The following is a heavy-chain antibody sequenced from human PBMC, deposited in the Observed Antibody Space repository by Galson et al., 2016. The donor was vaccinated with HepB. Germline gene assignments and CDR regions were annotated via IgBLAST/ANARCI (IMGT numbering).Heavy chain of an antibody. J-gene: IGHJ3*02. Sequence: PALVKPTQTLTLTCTFSGFSLRTNGMCVSWIRQPPGKALEWLARIDWDNNEYRSPSLRTRPTISKDTSKNQVVLTMTNLDPEDTATDYFARTPRYCRCDGSDGCGIWGQGTVVTVSS. V-gene: IGHV2-70*11. CDR1: GFSLRTNGMC. D-gene: IGHD2-21*01. CDR3: ARTPRYCRCDGSDGCGI. CDR2: IDWDNNE.